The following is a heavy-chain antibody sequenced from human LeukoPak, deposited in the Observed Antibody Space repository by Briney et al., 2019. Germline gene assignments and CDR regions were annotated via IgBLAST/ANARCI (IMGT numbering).Heavy chain of an antibody. CDR3: ARDVEYCSTTSCYYS. CDR1: RGTFSSYA. CDR2: IIPILGIA. D-gene: IGHD2-2*01. V-gene: IGHV1-69*04. Sequence: SVKVSCKASRGTFSSYAISWVRQAPGQGLEWMGRIIPILGIANYAQKLQGRVTITTDKSTSTAYMELSSLRSEDTAVYYCARDVEYCSTTSCYYSWGQGTLVTISS. J-gene: IGHJ4*02.